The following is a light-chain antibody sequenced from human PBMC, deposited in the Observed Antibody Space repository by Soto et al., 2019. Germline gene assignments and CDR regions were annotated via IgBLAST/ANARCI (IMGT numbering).Light chain of an antibody. CDR2: DVS. V-gene: IGLV2-14*01. CDR3: SSYTSSSTVV. Sequence: QSALTQPASVSGSPGQSITISCTGTSSDVGGYNYVSWYQQHPGKAPKLMIYDVSNRPSGVSNRFSGSKSGNTASLTISGHQAEDEADYYCSSYTSSSTVVFGGGTKLTV. J-gene: IGLJ2*01. CDR1: SSDVGGYNY.